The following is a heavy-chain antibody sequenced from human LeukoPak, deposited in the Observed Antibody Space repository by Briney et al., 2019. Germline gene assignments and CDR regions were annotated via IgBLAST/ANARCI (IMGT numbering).Heavy chain of an antibody. J-gene: IGHJ4*02. D-gene: IGHD3-22*01. CDR3: ARAGDYYDSSGYYDY. CDR2: IYHTGST. Sequence: SETLSLTCTVSGYSISSDYYWGWIRQPPGKGLEWIGSIYHTGSTNYNPSLKSRVTISVDTSKNQFSLKLSSVTAADTAVYYCARAGDYYDSSGYYDYWGQGTLVTVSS. V-gene: IGHV4-38-2*02. CDR1: GYSISSDYY.